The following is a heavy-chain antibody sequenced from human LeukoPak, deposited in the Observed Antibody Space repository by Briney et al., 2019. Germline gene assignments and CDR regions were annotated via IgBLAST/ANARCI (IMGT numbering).Heavy chain of an antibody. CDR2: ISHRGST. V-gene: IGHV4-59*01. J-gene: IGHJ6*02. Sequence: PSETLSLTCTVSGGSFNNYYWTWIRQPPGKGLEWLGYISHRGSTTYNPSLNSRVTISLDTSKSQFSLRLTSVTAADTAVYYCARVGAATANFWAMDVWGQGTTVTVSS. D-gene: IGHD2-21*02. CDR3: ARVGAATANFWAMDV. CDR1: GGSFNNYY.